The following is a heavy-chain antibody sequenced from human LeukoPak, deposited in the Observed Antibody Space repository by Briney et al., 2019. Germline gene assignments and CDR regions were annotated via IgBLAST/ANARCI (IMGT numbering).Heavy chain of an antibody. J-gene: IGHJ2*01. V-gene: IGHV3-23*01. CDR1: GFTFSSYA. CDR2: ISPSGGST. Sequence: GGSLRLSCAASGFTFSSYAMSWVRQAPGKGLEWVSAISPSGGSTYYPDSVKGRFTISRDNSKNTLYLQVNSLRAEDTAVYFCAKEPTSRGSGRGYFDLWGRGTLVTVPS. CDR3: AKEPTSRGSGRGYFDL. D-gene: IGHD6-19*01.